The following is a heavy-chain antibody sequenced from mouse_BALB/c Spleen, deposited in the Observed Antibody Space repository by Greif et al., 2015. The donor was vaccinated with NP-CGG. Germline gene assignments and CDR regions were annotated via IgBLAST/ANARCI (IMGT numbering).Heavy chain of an antibody. CDR3: ARDYRGDY. J-gene: IGHJ2*01. Sequence: EVKVVESGGGLVQPGGSLRLSCATSGFTFTDYYMSWVRQPPGKALEWLGFIRNKANGYTTEYSASVKGRFTISRDNSQSILYLQMNTLRAEDSATYYCARDYRGDYWGQGTTLTVSS. CDR2: IRNKANGYTT. CDR1: GFTFTDYY. V-gene: IGHV7-3*02.